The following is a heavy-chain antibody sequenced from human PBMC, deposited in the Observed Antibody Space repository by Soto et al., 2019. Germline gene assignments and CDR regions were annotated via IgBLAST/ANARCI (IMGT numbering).Heavy chain of an antibody. V-gene: IGHV3-74*01. Sequence: EVQLVESGGGLVQPGGSLRLSCAASGFSFRSYWMHWVRQAPGKGLIWVSRINSDGGSTTYADSVKGRFTISRDNTKITMVLKRTSLRAEDPAVYFCASNYYDTSYYYREIDAFDLWGKGTKVNVSP. CDR3: ASNYYDTSYYYREIDAFDL. CDR2: INSDGGST. D-gene: IGHD3-22*01. CDR1: GFSFRSYW. J-gene: IGHJ3*01.